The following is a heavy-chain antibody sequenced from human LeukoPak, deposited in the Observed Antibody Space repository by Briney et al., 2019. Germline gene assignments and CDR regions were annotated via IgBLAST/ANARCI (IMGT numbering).Heavy chain of an antibody. J-gene: IGHJ6*03. CDR1: GLTFHDYA. V-gene: IGHV3-23*01. Sequence: GGSLRLSCAISGLTFHDYAMTWVRQAPGKGLEWVSTIVGDSSITYYADSVKGRFTISRDNSNYMLFLHMNNLRAEDTAIYYCAKQPYNYYYLDVWGKGTTVTVSS. CDR3: AKQPYNYYYLDV. D-gene: IGHD2-21*01. CDR2: IVGDSSIT.